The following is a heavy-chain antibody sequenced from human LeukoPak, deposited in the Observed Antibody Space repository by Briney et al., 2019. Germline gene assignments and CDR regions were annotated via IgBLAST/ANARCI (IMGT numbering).Heavy chain of an antibody. V-gene: IGHV4-59*12. CDR3: ARNILGANAFDY. D-gene: IGHD1-26*01. J-gene: IGHJ4*02. CDR1: GGSISSYY. Sequence: SETLSLTCTVSGGSISSYYWSWIRQPPGKGLEWIGYIYYSGSTNYNPSLKSRVTISVDTSKNQFSLKLSSVTAADTAVYYCARNILGANAFDYWGQGILVTVSS. CDR2: IYYSGST.